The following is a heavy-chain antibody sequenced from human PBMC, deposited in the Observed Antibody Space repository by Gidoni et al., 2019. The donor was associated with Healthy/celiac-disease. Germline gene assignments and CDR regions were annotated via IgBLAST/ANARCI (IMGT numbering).Heavy chain of an antibody. CDR2: INPSGGRT. J-gene: IGHJ6*02. CDR1: GYTFTRYY. V-gene: IGHV1-46*01. D-gene: IGHD3-3*01. Sequence: QVQLVQSGAEVKKPGASVKVSCKASGYTFTRYYMHWVRQAPGQGPEWMGIINPSGGRTSYAQKVKGRVTMTRDTSTSTVYMELSSLRSEDTAVYYCARPNNGQYYDFWSARYYGMDVWGQGTTVTVSS. CDR3: ARPNNGQYYDFWSARYYGMDV.